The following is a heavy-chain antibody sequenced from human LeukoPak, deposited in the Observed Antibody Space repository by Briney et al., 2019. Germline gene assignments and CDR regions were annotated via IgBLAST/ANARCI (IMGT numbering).Heavy chain of an antibody. CDR3: ARASTIVTGTTQPFDY. J-gene: IGHJ4*02. Sequence: PSQTLSLTCTVSGGSISSGGHSWSWIRQPPGKGLEWIGYIYHSGSGSTHYNPSLKSRVTISIDKSKNQFSLKLSSVTAADTAVYYCARASTIVTGTTQPFDYWGQGTLVTVSS. D-gene: IGHD1-7*01. CDR2: IYHSGSGST. CDR1: GGSISSGGHS. V-gene: IGHV4-30-2*05.